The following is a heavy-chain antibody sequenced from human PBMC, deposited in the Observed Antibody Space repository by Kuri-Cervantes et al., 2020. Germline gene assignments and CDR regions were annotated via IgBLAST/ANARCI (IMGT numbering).Heavy chain of an antibody. CDR2: INPSGGST. D-gene: IGHD6-13*01. Sequence: AAVKVSCKASGYTFTSYYMHWVRQAPGQGLEWMGIINPSGGSTSYAQKFQGRVTMTRDTSTSTVYMELSSLRSEDTAVYYCARDPGYRSSWYGMDVWGQGTTVTVSS. V-gene: IGHV1-46*01. CDR3: ARDPGYRSSWYGMDV. J-gene: IGHJ6*02. CDR1: GYTFTSYY.